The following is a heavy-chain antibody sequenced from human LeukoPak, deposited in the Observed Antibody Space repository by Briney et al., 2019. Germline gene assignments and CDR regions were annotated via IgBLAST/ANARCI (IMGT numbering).Heavy chain of an antibody. V-gene: IGHV1-3*01. D-gene: IGHD2-15*01. CDR1: GYTFNSYA. Sequence: GASVKVSCKASGYTFNSYAMHWVRQAPGQRLEWMGWINAGNGNTKYSQKFQGRVTITRDTSASTAYMELSSLRSEDTAVYYCARGCRGGSCYPRYYYYYGMDVWGKGTTVTVSS. CDR2: INAGNGNT. CDR3: ARGCRGGSCYPRYYYYYGMDV. J-gene: IGHJ6*04.